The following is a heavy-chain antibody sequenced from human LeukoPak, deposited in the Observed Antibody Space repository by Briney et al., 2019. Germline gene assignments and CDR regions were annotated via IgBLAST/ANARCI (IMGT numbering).Heavy chain of an antibody. D-gene: IGHD4-17*01. Sequence: GRSLRLSCAASGFTFSSYGMHWVRQAPGKGLEWVAVIWYDGSNKYCADSVKGRFTISRDNSKNTLYLQMNSLRAEDTAVYYCAREDYGDYVVDYWGQGTLVTVSS. CDR1: GFTFSSYG. CDR3: AREDYGDYVVDY. CDR2: IWYDGSNK. V-gene: IGHV3-33*01. J-gene: IGHJ4*02.